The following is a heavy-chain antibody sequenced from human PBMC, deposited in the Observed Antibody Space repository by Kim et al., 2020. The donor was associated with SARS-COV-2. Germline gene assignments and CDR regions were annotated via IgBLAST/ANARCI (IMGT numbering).Heavy chain of an antibody. J-gene: IGHJ4*02. CDR3: AKAGGAAAGHHGSY. Sequence: ADSLKGRFTISRDNSKNTLYLQMNSLRAEDTAVYYCAKAGGAAAGHHGSYWGQGTLVTVSS. D-gene: IGHD6-13*01. V-gene: IGHV3-23*01.